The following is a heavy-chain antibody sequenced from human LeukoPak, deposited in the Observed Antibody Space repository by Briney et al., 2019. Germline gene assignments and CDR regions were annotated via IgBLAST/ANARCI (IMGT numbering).Heavy chain of an antibody. Sequence: SVKVSCKASGGTFSSYAISWVRQAPGQGLEWMGGIIPILGTANYAQKFQGRVTITTDESTSTAYMELSSLRSEDTAVYYCARERFYDSSGPRAFDIWGQGTMVTVSS. D-gene: IGHD3-22*01. CDR2: IIPILGTA. V-gene: IGHV1-69*05. CDR3: ARERFYDSSGPRAFDI. J-gene: IGHJ3*02. CDR1: GGTFSSYA.